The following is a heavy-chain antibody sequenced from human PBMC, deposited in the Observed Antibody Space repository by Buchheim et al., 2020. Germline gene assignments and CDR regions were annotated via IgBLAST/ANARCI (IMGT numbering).Heavy chain of an antibody. CDR2: IYTSGST. D-gene: IGHD3-3*01. CDR3: ARWEYYDFWSGQSY. V-gene: IGHV4-61*02. J-gene: IGHJ4*02. Sequence: QVQLQESGPGLVKPSQTLSLTCTVSGGSISSGSYYWSWIRQPAGKGLEWIGRIYTSGSTNYNPSLKSRVTISVDTSKNQFSLKLSSVTAADTAVYYCARWEYYDFWSGQSYWGQGTL. CDR1: GGSISSGSYY.